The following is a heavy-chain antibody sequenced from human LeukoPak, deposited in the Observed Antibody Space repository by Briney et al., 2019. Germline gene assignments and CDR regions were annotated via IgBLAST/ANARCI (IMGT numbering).Heavy chain of an antibody. CDR3: ARDGIVGASGDYYYGMDV. D-gene: IGHD1-26*01. V-gene: IGHV4-4*07. CDR2: IYTSGST. Sequence: SETLSLTCTVSGGSISSYYWSWIRQPAGKGLEWIGRIYTSGSTNYNPSLKSRVTMSVDTSKNQFSLKLSSVTAADTAVYYCARDGIVGASGDYYYGMDVWGQGTTVTVSS. CDR1: GGSISSYY. J-gene: IGHJ6*02.